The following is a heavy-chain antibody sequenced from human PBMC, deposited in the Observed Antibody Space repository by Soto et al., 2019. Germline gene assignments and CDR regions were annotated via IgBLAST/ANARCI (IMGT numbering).Heavy chain of an antibody. V-gene: IGHV3-15*01. J-gene: IGHJ4*02. Sequence: EVQLVESGGGLVKPGGSLTLSCAASGFSFSNVWMSWVRQAPGKGLEWVGHIKSKSVGGTAEYTAPVKGRFTISRDDSKDNLVLELDSLKTERTAVYYSTTYATQTFSDGGPCYSVQTNSPDSGGQGILVTVSS. D-gene: IGHD2-15*01. CDR2: IKSKSVGGTA. CDR3: TTYATQTFSDGGPCYSVQTNSPDS. CDR1: GFSFSNVW.